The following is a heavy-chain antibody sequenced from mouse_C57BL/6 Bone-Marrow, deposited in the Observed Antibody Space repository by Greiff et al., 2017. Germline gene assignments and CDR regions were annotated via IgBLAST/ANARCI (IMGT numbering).Heavy chain of an antibody. J-gene: IGHJ4*01. CDR3: FSPGRKNYARDY. CDR2: IYPRAGST. CDR1: GYTFTSYD. Sequence: QVQLQQSGPELVKPGASVKLSCKASGYTFTSYDINWVKQRPGQGLEWIGRIYPRAGSTTSTEKFKGKATLTVDTSSSTAYMELHSLTSEDSAGYFCFSPGRKNYARDYWGQGTSVTVSS. V-gene: IGHV1-85*01.